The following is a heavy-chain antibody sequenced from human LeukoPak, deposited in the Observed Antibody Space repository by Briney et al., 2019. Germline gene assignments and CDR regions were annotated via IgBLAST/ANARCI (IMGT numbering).Heavy chain of an antibody. CDR3: ARRVIMSAAGVPDTWLDP. V-gene: IGHV4-59*08. J-gene: IGHJ5*01. D-gene: IGHD2-8*01. CDR2: ISYSGGT. CDR1: GGSISNYY. Sequence: SETLSLTCTVSGGSISNYYWNWIRQPPGKGLEWVAHISYSGGTNYNPSSQSRVTISIDTSKNQFSLNLSSVTAADTAVYYCARRVIMSAAGVPDTWLDPWGQGILVTVSS.